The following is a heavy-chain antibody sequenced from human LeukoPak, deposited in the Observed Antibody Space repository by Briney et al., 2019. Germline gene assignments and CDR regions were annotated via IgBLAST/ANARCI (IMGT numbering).Heavy chain of an antibody. J-gene: IGHJ5*02. CDR3: ARLRSAAGIRWFDP. CDR2: IYTSGST. V-gene: IGHV4-4*07. D-gene: IGHD6-13*01. Sequence: PSETLSLTCTVSGGSISSYYWSWIRQPAGKGLEWIGRIYTSGSTNYNPSLKSRVTMSVDTSKNQFSLKLSSVPAADTAVYYCARLRSAAGIRWFDPWGQGTLVTVSS. CDR1: GGSISSYY.